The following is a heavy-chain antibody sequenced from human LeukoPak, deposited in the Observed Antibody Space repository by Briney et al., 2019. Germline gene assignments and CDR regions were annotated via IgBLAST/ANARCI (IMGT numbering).Heavy chain of an antibody. Sequence: GGSLRLSCAASGFTFSDYAMSWVRQAPGKGLEWVSAISESGAGTYYADSVKGRFTISRDNSKNTLYLQMNSLRAEDTAVYFCAKVVTGTSEDDYWGQGTLVTVSS. CDR3: AKVVTGTSEDDY. V-gene: IGHV3-23*01. CDR2: ISESGAGT. D-gene: IGHD1-20*01. CDR1: GFTFSDYA. J-gene: IGHJ4*02.